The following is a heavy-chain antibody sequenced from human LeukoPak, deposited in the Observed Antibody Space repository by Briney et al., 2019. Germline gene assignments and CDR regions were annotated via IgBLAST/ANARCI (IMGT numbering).Heavy chain of an antibody. Sequence: SETLSLTCSVSGGSIRSSDDYWGFVRQTPGKGLEWMGSIYYTGSSHYNPSLKSRATISVDTSKNQVSLQLNSVTPEDTAVYHCARVFIGGSSHAFDIWGQGTMVTVSS. CDR1: GGSIRSSDDY. CDR2: IYYTGSS. V-gene: IGHV4-39*07. CDR3: ARVFIGGSSHAFDI. D-gene: IGHD2-15*01. J-gene: IGHJ3*02.